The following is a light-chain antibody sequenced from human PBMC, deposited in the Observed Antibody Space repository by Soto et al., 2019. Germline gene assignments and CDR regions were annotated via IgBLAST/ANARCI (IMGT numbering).Light chain of an antibody. J-gene: IGKJ5*01. Sequence: PPTMFVAPVEGGTPSSQASQSVSSSLAWYRQRPGQAPRLLIYGASSRATGIPDRFSGSGSGTDFTLTISRLEPEDFAVYFCQRYGSSPLITFGQGTRLEI. CDR1: QSVSSS. CDR2: GAS. V-gene: IGKV3-20*01. CDR3: QRYGSSPLIT.